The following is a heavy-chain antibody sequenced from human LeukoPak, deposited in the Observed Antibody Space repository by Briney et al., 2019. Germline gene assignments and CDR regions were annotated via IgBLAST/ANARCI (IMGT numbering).Heavy chain of an antibody. D-gene: IGHD5-12*01. J-gene: IGHJ6*03. CDR2: IYHSGGT. Sequence: YPSETLSLTCAVSGYSISSGYYLGWIRQPPRKGLEWIGSIYHSGGTYYNPSLKSRVTISVDTSKNQFSLKLSSVTAADTAVYYCARRGGYPQRYYYYYYYMDVWGKGTTVTVSS. CDR3: ARRGGYPQRYYYYYYYMDV. CDR1: GYSISSGYY. V-gene: IGHV4-38-2*01.